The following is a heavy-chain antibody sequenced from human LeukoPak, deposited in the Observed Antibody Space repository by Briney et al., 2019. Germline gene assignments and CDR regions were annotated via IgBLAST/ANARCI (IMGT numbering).Heavy chain of an antibody. V-gene: IGHV3-23*01. CDR2: ITKSGDIT. CDR1: GFTFSAFG. Sequence: GGSLRLSCAASGFTFSAFGMNWVRQAPGKGLEWVSTITKSGDITYYVDSVKGRFIISRDNSKNTLYLQMNSLRAEDTAKYYCTXDYCGXFCSAVWGQXXXXXVSS. D-gene: IGHD3-9*01. CDR3: TXDYCGXFCSAV. J-gene: IGHJ6*02.